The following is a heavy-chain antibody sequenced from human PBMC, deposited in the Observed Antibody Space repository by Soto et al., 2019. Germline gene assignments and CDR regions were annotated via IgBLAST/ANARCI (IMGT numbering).Heavy chain of an antibody. CDR2: ISGSGGST. CDR1: GFTFSSYA. V-gene: IGHV3-23*01. D-gene: IGHD3-16*02. J-gene: IGHJ6*01. Sequence: GGSLRLSCTASGFTFSSYAMSWVRQAPGKGLEWVSAISGSGGSTYYADSVKGRFTISRDNSKNTLYLQMNSLRAEDTAVYYCAKDLSVSRYYYYGMDVWGQGNTVTVSS. CDR3: AKDLSVSRYYYYGMDV.